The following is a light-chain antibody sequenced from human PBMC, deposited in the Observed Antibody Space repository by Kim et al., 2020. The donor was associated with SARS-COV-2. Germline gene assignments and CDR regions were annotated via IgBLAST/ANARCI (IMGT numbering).Light chain of an antibody. V-gene: IGLV1-44*01. CDR2: SNT. Sequence: GQGVTISCSGSSSNIGSNIVNWYQQFPGTAPKLLIYSNTQRPSGVPDRFSGSKSGTSASLAISGLQSEDEADYYCTTWDDSLNGYVFGTGTKVTVL. CDR3: TTWDDSLNGYV. CDR1: SSNIGSNI. J-gene: IGLJ1*01.